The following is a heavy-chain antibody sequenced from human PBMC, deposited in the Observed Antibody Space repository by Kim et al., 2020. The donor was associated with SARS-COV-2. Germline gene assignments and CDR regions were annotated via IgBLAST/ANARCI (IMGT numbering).Heavy chain of an antibody. V-gene: IGHV3-30*18. D-gene: IGHD6-19*01. Sequence: GGSLRLSCAASGFTRSSYGIHWVLQAPGKGLEWVASMSYERTNEFYADSVKGRFTVSRDNSKNILYLQMNSLRPEDTAVYYCTNPEVAGFDYWGQGTLVT. J-gene: IGHJ4*02. CDR1: GFTRSSYG. CDR3: TNPEVAGFDY. CDR2: MSYERTNE.